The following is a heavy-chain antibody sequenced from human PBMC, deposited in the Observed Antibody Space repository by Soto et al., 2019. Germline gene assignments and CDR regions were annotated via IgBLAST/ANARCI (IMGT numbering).Heavy chain of an antibody. CDR3: ARPRYFWSGYYKGGNYYFDY. V-gene: IGHV5-51*01. Sequence: GESLKISCKGSGYSFTSYWIGWVCQMPGKGLEWMGIIYPGDSDTRYSPSFQGQVTISADKSISTAYLQWSSLKASDTAMYYCARPRYFWSGYYKGGNYYFDYWGQGTLVTVSS. J-gene: IGHJ4*02. D-gene: IGHD3-3*01. CDR2: IYPGDSDT. CDR1: GYSFTSYW.